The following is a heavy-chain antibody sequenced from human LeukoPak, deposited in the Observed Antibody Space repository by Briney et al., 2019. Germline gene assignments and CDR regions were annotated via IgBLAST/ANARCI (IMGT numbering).Heavy chain of an antibody. J-gene: IGHJ4*02. D-gene: IGHD3-22*01. CDR1: GFTFSSYS. Sequence: PGGSLRLSCAASGFTFSSYSMNWVRQAPGKGLEWVSFISSSSYIYYADSVKGRFTISRDNAKNSLYLQMNSLRAEDTAVYYCARVGYYDSSGSFDYWGQGTLVTVSS. V-gene: IGHV3-21*01. CDR2: ISSSSYI. CDR3: ARVGYYDSSGSFDY.